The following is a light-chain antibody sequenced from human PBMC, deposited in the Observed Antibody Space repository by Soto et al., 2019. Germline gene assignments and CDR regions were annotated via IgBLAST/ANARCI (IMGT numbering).Light chain of an antibody. V-gene: IGKV1-39*01. CDR2: GAS. CDR1: QSISSD. J-gene: IGKJ1*01. CDR3: QQSYSTLSA. Sequence: DIQMTQSPSTLSASVGDRVTITCRASQSISSDLNWYQQKPGKAPNLLIYGASSLQSGVPSRFSGSGSGTDFTLTISSLQLEDFATYFCQQSYSTLSAFGQGTKVDI.